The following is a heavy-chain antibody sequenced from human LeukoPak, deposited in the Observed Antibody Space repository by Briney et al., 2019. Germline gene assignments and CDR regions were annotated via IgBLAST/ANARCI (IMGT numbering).Heavy chain of an antibody. CDR3: ARHSTWSGPGP. V-gene: IGHV4-38-2*01. Sequence: SETLSLTCAVSGYSISSGYYWGWIRQPPGKGLERIGSIYHSGSTYYNPSLKSRVTISVDTSKNQFSLKLSSVTAADTAVYYCARHSTWSGPGPWGQGTLVTVSS. CDR2: IYHSGST. CDR1: GYSISSGYY. J-gene: IGHJ5*02. D-gene: IGHD3-3*01.